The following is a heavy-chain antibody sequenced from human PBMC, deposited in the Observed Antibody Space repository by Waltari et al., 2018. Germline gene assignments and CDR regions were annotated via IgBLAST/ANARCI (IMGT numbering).Heavy chain of an antibody. CDR2: INAGNGNT. CDR1: GYTFTSYA. J-gene: IGHJ6*02. Sequence: QVQLVQSGAEVKKPGASVKVSCKASGYTFTSYAMHWVRQAPGTRLEGMGWINAGNGNTKYSQKFQGRVTITRDTSASTAYMELSSLRSEDTAVYYCARDFRNYDFWSGYYGYYYYYGMDVWGQGTTVTVSS. CDR3: ARDFRNYDFWSGYYGYYYYYGMDV. V-gene: IGHV1-3*01. D-gene: IGHD3-3*01.